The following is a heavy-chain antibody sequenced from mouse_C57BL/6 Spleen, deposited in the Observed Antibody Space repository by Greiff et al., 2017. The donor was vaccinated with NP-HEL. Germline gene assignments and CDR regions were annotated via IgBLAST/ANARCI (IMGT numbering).Heavy chain of an antibody. J-gene: IGHJ1*03. CDR3: AREGWLLRSFDV. CDR2: INPNTGGT. CDR1: GYTFTDYY. D-gene: IGHD2-3*01. V-gene: IGHV1-26*01. Sequence: EVQLQHSGPELVKPGASVKISCKASGYTFTDYYMNWVKQRHGKSLEWIGDINPNTGGTSSNQKFKGKATLTVDKSSSTAYRELRSLTSEDSAVYYCAREGWLLRSFDVWGTGTTVTVSS.